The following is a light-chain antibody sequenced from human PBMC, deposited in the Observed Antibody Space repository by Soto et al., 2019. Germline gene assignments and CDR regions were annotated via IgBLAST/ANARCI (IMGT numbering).Light chain of an antibody. CDR3: SSYTSISTLYV. J-gene: IGLJ1*01. CDR2: EVS. V-gene: IGLV2-14*01. Sequence: KAPELMIYEVSHRPSGVSNRFSGSKSDNTASLTISGLQAEDEADYYCSSYTSISTLYVFGTGTKVTVL.